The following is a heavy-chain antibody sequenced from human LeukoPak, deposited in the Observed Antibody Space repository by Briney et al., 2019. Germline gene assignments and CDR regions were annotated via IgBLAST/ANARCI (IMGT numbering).Heavy chain of an antibody. V-gene: IGHV3-73*01. J-gene: IGHJ4*02. CDR2: IRSKANSYAT. CDR1: GFTFSGSA. Sequence: GGFLRLSCAASGFTFSGSAMHWVRQASGKGLEWVGRIRSKANSYATAYAASVKGRFSISRDDSKNTAYLQMNSLKTEDTAVYYCTRLGFGGVIASDSWGQGTLVTVSS. CDR3: TRLGFGGVIASDS. D-gene: IGHD3-16*02.